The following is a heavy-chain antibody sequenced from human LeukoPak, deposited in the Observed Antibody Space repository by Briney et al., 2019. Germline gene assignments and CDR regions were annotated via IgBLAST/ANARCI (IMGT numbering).Heavy chain of an antibody. CDR3: AREMTTVTFYYFDY. CDR2: IYHSGST. D-gene: IGHD4-17*01. V-gene: IGHV4-4*02. J-gene: IGHJ4*02. Sequence: SETLSLTCAVSGGSISSSNWWGSVRQPPGEGLEWIGEIYHSGSTNYHPSRKSRVTISVDKSKNQFSLKLSSVTAADTAVYYCAREMTTVTFYYFDYWGQGTRVPVSS. CDR1: GGSISSSNW.